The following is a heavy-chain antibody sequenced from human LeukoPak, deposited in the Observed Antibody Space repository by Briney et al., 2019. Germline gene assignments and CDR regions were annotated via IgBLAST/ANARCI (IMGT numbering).Heavy chain of an antibody. CDR1: GFTFSSYA. V-gene: IGHV3-23*01. J-gene: IGHJ4*02. CDR2: ISGSGGST. CDR3: AKVSGYQLLFDSFDY. Sequence: GGSLRLSCAASGFTFSSYAMSWVRQAPGKGLEWVSAISGSGGSTYYADSVKGRFTISRDNSENTLYLQMNSLRAEETAVYYCAKVSGYQLLFDSFDYWGQGTLVTVSS. D-gene: IGHD2-2*01.